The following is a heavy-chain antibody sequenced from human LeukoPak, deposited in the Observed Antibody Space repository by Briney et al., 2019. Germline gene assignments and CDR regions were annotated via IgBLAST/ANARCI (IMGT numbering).Heavy chain of an antibody. J-gene: IGHJ4*02. V-gene: IGHV1-2*02. CDR1: GFTFTGYY. Sequence: WASVKVSCKASGFTFTGYYMHWVRQAPGQGLEWMGWINPKSGGTNYAQKFQGRVTMTRDTSISTAYMELSRLRSDDTAVYYCARGIYGGNSPLVDYWGQGTLVTVSS. CDR3: ARGIYGGNSPLVDY. D-gene: IGHD4-23*01. CDR2: INPKSGGT.